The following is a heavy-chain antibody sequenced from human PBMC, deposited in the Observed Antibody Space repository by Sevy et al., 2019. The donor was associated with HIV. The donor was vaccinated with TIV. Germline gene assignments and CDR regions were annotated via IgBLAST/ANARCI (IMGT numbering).Heavy chain of an antibody. Sequence: GGSLRLSCAASGFTFTNYWMTWVRQAPGKGLEWVANIKEDGSENNYMESVKGRFTISRDNAKNSVYLQMNSLRAEDTAVYYCAREVWGPEYWGQGNLVTVSS. CDR3: AREVWGPEY. V-gene: IGHV3-7*01. D-gene: IGHD7-27*01. CDR2: IKEDGSEN. CDR1: GFTFTNYW. J-gene: IGHJ4*02.